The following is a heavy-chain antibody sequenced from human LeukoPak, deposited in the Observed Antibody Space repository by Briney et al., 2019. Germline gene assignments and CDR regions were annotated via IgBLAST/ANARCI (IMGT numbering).Heavy chain of an antibody. CDR3: ARGIQVTMVRGVTPTYYFDY. V-gene: IGHV4-4*07. J-gene: IGHJ4*02. CDR1: GDSISYFY. D-gene: IGHD3-10*01. Sequence: ASETLSLTCSVSGDSISYFYWSWIRQAAGKGLEWIGRISGSGSTNYNPSLKSRVTMSVDTSKNQFSLKLSSVTAADTAVYYCARGIQVTMVRGVTPTYYFDYWGQGTLVTVSS. CDR2: ISGSGST.